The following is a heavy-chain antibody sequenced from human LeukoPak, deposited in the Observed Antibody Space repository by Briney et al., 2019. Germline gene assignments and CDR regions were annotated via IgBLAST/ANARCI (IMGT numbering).Heavy chain of an antibody. D-gene: IGHD3-10*02. CDR1: GDSVSSYSAA. CDR2: TYYMSKWYS. J-gene: IGHJ4*02. V-gene: IGHV6-1*01. Sequence: SETLSLTCAISGDSVSSYSAAWIWNTQSPSMGLEWLISTYYMSKWYSDYALSLKSPTINNPDTSNNQFCLQLKSLTPEGTAMYYCARGRSGSTVAMWGEWGQGTLVTVSS. CDR3: ARGRSGSTVAMWGE.